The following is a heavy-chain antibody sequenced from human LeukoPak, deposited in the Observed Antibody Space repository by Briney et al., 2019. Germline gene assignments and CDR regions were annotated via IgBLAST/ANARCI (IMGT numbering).Heavy chain of an antibody. CDR2: IYYSGST. J-gene: IGHJ4*02. CDR1: GDSISSYY. V-gene: IGHV4-39*01. Sequence: PSETLSLTCTVSGDSISSYYWGWIRQPPGKGLEWIGTIYYSGSTYYNPSLKSRVTISVDTSKNQFSLKLSSVTAADTAVYYCARLAPIDYWGQGTLVTVSS. CDR3: ARLAPIDY.